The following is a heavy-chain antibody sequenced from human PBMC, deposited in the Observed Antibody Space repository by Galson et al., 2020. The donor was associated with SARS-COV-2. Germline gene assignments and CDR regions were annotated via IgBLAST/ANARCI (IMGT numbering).Heavy chain of an antibody. J-gene: IGHJ4*02. Sequence: PGQGLEWVGWISAYNDNTNYAQKLQGRVTMTTDTSTSTAYMELRSLRSDDTAVYYCARVSTLDVDYWGQRTLVTVSS. V-gene: IGHV1-18*01. CDR3: ARVSTLDVDY. D-gene: IGHD3-3*01. CDR2: ISAYNDNT.